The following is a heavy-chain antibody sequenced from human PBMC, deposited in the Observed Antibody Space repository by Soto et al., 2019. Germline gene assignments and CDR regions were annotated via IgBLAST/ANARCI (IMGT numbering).Heavy chain of an antibody. V-gene: IGHV1-8*01. J-gene: IGHJ4*02. CDR2: MNPNSGNT. CDR3: ARDKVGGATGN. CDR1: GYTFTRYD. D-gene: IGHD1-1*01. Sequence: QVQLVQSGAEVKKPGASVKVSCKASGYTFTRYDISWVRQATGQGLEWMGWMNPNSGNTVYAQKFQGRVTMTRNTSISTAYMELSSLRSEDPAVYYRARDKVGGATGNWGQGTRVTVSS.